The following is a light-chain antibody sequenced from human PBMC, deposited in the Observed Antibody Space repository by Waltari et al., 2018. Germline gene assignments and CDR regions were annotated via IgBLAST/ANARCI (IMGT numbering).Light chain of an antibody. V-gene: IGKV3D-15*01. CDR2: GAS. Sequence: EVVLTQSPATLSVSPGDRATLSCRASQSVSAHLAWYQQTPGQAPRPLIFGASTRATGIPARFSGSGSGTEFTLTISSLRSEDFAVYYCQLDDTFGGGTKVEIK. CDR1: QSVSAH. CDR3: QLDDT. J-gene: IGKJ4*01.